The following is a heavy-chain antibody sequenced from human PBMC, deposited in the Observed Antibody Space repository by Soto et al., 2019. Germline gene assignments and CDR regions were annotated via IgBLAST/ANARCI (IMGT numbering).Heavy chain of an antibody. D-gene: IGHD5-12*01. CDR3: ARQWLRSRSDYYYYGMDV. V-gene: IGHV1-69*01. CDR2: IIPIFGTA. J-gene: IGHJ6*02. CDR1: GGTFTSFA. Sequence: QVQLVQSGAEVKKPGSSVKVSCRASGGTFTSFAFSWVRQAPGQGLEWMGGIIPIFGTANFAQRFQGRVTITADESTSTAYMELSSLRSEDTAVYYCARQWLRSRSDYYYYGMDVWGQGTTVTVSS.